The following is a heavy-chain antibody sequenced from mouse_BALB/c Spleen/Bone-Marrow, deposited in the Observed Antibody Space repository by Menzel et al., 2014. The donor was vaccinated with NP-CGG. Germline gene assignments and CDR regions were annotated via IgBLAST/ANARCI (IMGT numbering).Heavy chain of an antibody. V-gene: IGHV1S81*02. CDR3: ARRTTTVVATDY. J-gene: IGHJ2*01. CDR1: GYTFTSYW. D-gene: IGHD1-1*01. CDR2: INPSNGRT. Sequence: QVQQQQSGAELVKPGASVKLPCKASGYTFTSYWMHWVKQRPGQGLEWIGEINPSNGRTNYNEKFKSKATLTVDKSSSTAYMQLSSLTSEDSAVYYCARRTTTVVATDYWGQGTTLTVSS.